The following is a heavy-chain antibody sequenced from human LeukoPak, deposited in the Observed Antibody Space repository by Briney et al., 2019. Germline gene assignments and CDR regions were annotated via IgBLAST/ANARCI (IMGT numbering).Heavy chain of an antibody. J-gene: IGHJ4*02. CDR1: GFTFSSYA. CDR2: ISGSGGST. V-gene: IGHV3-23*01. Sequence: GGSLRLSCAASGFTFSSYAMSWVRQAPGKGLEWVSAISGSGGSTYYADSVKGRFTISRDNSKNTLYLQMNSLRAEDTAVYYCAKASIREVRQAARPIDYWGQGTLVTVSS. CDR3: AKASIREVRQAARPIDY. D-gene: IGHD6-6*01.